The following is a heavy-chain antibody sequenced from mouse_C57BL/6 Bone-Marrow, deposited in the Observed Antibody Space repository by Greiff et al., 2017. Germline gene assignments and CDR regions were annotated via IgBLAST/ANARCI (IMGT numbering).Heavy chain of an antibody. V-gene: IGHV1-69*01. CDR3: ARFRYPYYFDY. J-gene: IGHJ2*01. Sequence: QVQLQQPGAELVMPGASVKLSCKASGYTFTSYWMHWVKQRPGQGLEWIGEIDPSDSYTNYNQKFKGKSTLTVDKSSSTAYMQLSSLTSEDSAVDYCARFRYPYYFDYWGQGTTLTVSS. CDR2: IDPSDSYT. CDR1: GYTFTSYW. D-gene: IGHD1-1*01.